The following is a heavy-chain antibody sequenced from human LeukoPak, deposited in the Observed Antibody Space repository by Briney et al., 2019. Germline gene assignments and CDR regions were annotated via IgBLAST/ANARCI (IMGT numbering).Heavy chain of an antibody. CDR3: ASAPGGYRSY. CDR1: GFTFSSYS. V-gene: IGHV3-48*01. Sequence: PGGSLRLSCAASGFTFSSYSMNWARQAPGKGLEWVSYISSSSSTIYYADSVKGRFTISRDNAKNSLYLQMNSLRAEDTAVYYCASAPGGYRSYWGQGTLVTVSS. J-gene: IGHJ4*02. D-gene: IGHD2-15*01. CDR2: ISSSSSTI.